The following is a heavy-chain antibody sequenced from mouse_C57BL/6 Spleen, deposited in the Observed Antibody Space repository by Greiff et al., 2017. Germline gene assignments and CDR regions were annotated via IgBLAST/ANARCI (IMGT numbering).Heavy chain of an antibody. J-gene: IGHJ4*01. CDR1: GYTFTDHT. CDR3: ASPYYGSRDYYAMDY. Sequence: VHLLQSDAELVKPGASVKISCKVSGYTFTDHTIHWMKQRPEQGLEWIGYIYPRDGSTKYNEKFKGKATLTADKSSSTAYMQLNSLTSEDSAVYFCASPYYGSRDYYAMDYWGQGTSVTVSS. D-gene: IGHD1-1*01. CDR2: IYPRDGST. V-gene: IGHV1-78*01.